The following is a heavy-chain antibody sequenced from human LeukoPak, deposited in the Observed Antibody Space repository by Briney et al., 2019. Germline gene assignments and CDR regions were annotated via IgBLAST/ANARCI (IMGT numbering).Heavy chain of an antibody. CDR1: GFTFSSYE. CDR2: ISSSGSTI. Sequence: GGSLRLSCAASGFTFSSYEMNWVRQAPGKGLEWVSYISSSGSTIYYADSVKGRFTISRDNAKNSLYLQVNSLRAEDTAVYYCARDPLGYCSGGSCDYWGQGTLVTVSS. J-gene: IGHJ4*02. D-gene: IGHD2-15*01. CDR3: ARDPLGYCSGGSCDY. V-gene: IGHV3-48*03.